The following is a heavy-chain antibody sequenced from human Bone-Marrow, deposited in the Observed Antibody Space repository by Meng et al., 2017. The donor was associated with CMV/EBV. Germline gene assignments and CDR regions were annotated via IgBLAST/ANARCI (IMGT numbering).Heavy chain of an antibody. J-gene: IGHJ5*02. CDR1: GFTFSRYA. CDR2: VSSGGSNT. V-gene: IGHV3-23*03. CDR3: AKPTAYCSSTSCWSDS. D-gene: IGHD2-2*01. Sequence: GESLKISCAASGFTFSRYAMTWVRQAPGKGLEWLSAVSSGGSNTHYVDSVKGRFTISRDNSKNTVYLQMSSLGAEDTAVYYCAKPTAYCSSTSCWSDSWGQGTLVTVSS.